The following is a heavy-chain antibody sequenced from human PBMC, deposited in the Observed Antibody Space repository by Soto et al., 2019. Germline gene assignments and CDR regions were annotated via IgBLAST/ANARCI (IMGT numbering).Heavy chain of an antibody. Sequence: SETLSLTCTVSGGSINSDAYYWSWIRQPPGKGLEWIGHIYYSGRTYYAPSLESRLTISLDMSKNQFSLRLSSVNASDTAVYYCARDRSNSPDYFDYWGQGTLVTVSS. J-gene: IGHJ4*02. CDR3: ARDRSNSPDYFDY. D-gene: IGHD6-6*01. CDR1: GGSINSDAYY. V-gene: IGHV4-30-4*01. CDR2: IYYSGRT.